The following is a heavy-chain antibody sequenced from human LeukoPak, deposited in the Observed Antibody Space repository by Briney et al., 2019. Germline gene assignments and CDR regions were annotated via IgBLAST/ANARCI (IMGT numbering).Heavy chain of an antibody. CDR2: IYYGGST. D-gene: IGHD4-17*01. V-gene: IGHV4-59*01. J-gene: IGHJ4*02. Sequence: SETLSLTCTVSGGSISSYYWSWIRQPPGKGLEWIGYIYYGGSTNYTPSLKSRVTISVDTSKNQFSLKLISVTAADTAVYYCSSGAPYGDYSYWGQGTLVTVSS. CDR3: SSGAPYGDYSY. CDR1: GGSISSYY.